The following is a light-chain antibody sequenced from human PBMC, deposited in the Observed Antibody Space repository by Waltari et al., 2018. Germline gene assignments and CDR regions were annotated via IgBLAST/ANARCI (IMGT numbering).Light chain of an antibody. Sequence: SYELTQPSSVSVSPGQTARITCSGDVLAKRYTRWFQQKPGQAPVLVIYKDSERPSGIPERFSGSSSGTTVTLTISGAQVEDEADYYGYSVDDNKRVFGGGTKLTVL. J-gene: IGLJ2*01. V-gene: IGLV3-27*01. CDR3: YSVDDNKRV. CDR1: VLAKRY. CDR2: KDS.